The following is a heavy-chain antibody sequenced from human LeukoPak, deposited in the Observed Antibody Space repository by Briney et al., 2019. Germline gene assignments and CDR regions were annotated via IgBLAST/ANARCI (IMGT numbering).Heavy chain of an antibody. CDR3: ASSEDSSGLSVGAFDI. CDR1: GGTFSSYA. CDR2: IIPIFGTA. V-gene: IGHV1-69*01. Sequence: SVKVSCKTSGGTFSSYAISWVRQAPGQGLEWMGGIIPIFGTANYAQKFQGRVTITADESTSTAYMELSSLRSEDTAVYYCASSEDSSGLSVGAFDIWGQGTMVTVSS. J-gene: IGHJ3*02. D-gene: IGHD6-19*01.